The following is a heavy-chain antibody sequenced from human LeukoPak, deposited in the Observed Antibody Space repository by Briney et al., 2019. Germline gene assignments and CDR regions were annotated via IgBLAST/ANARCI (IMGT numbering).Heavy chain of an antibody. CDR3: ARGQHSYGSGRRGYYYSYMDV. CDR2: TYYRSKWYN. D-gene: IGHD3-10*01. CDR1: GDSVSSNSAA. J-gene: IGHJ6*03. V-gene: IGHV6-1*01. Sequence: SQTLSLTCAISGDSVSSNSAAWNWIRQSPSRGLEWLGRTYYRSKWYNDYAVSVKSRITINPDTSKNQFSLQLNYATHEETAVYYCARGQHSYGSGRRGYYYSYMDVWGKGTTVTVSS.